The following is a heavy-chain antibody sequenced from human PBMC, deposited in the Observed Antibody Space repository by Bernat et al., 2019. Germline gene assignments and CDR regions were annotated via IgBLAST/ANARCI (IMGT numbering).Heavy chain of an antibody. J-gene: IGHJ4*02. CDR1: GYTFTSYD. Sequence: QVQLVQSGAEVKKLGASVKVSCKASGYTFTSYDINWVRQATGQGLEWMGWMNPNSGNTGYAQKFQGRVTITADKSTSTAYMELSSLRSEDTAVYYCASMYSSSWYRADYWGQGTLVTVSS. CDR2: MNPNSGNT. CDR3: ASMYSSSWYRADY. D-gene: IGHD6-13*01. V-gene: IGHV1-8*01.